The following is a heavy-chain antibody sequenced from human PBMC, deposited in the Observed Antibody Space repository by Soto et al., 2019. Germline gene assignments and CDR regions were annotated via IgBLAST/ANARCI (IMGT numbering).Heavy chain of an antibody. J-gene: IGHJ4*02. Sequence: EVQLLESGGGLVQPGGSLRLSCTASGFTFSDHAMTWVRQAPGKGLEWVSGISGGGSGAYYADSVKGRFTVSRANSMNTLFLRMASLRAEDTAVYYCAIDLWWYTHWGQGTLVTVSS. CDR1: GFTFSDHA. D-gene: IGHD2-15*01. V-gene: IGHV3-23*01. CDR2: ISGGGSGA. CDR3: AIDLWWYTH.